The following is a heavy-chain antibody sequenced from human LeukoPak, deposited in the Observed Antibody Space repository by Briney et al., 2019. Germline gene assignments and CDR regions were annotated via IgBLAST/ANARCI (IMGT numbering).Heavy chain of an antibody. CDR2: ISYDGSNK. Sequence: PGGSLRLSCAASGFTFSSYAMHWVRQAPGKGLEWVAVISYDGSNKYYADSVKGRFTISRDNSKNTLYLQMNSLRAEDTAVYYCASLGYTAMTRDYWGRGTLVTVSS. V-gene: IGHV3-30-3*01. D-gene: IGHD5-18*01. CDR3: ASLGYTAMTRDY. CDR1: GFTFSSYA. J-gene: IGHJ4*02.